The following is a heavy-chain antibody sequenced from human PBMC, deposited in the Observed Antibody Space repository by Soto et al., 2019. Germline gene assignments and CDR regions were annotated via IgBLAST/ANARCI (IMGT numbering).Heavy chain of an antibody. CDR3: AREYYYTMDV. CDR2: IDSSTKYT. CDR1: GFTLRDYY. J-gene: IGHJ6*02. Sequence: QVQLGESGGGLVRPGGSLRLSCEASGFTLRDYYMTWFRQAPGKGLEWLSYIDSSTKYTNYADSVKGRFTISRDNAKNSLYLQMNSLRADDTAVYYCAREYYYTMDVWGQGTMVTVSS. V-gene: IGHV3-11*05.